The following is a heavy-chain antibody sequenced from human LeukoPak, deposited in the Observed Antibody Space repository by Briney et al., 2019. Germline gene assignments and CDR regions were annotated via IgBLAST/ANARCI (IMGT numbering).Heavy chain of an antibody. V-gene: IGHV3-74*01. CDR1: GFTFSSYY. CDR3: ARISYDSSGYYDY. J-gene: IGHJ4*02. Sequence: GGSLRLSCAASGFTFSSYYIHWVRQAPGRGLVWVSRIDSDGNITTYADSVKGRFTISRDDAKNTLYLQMNSLRAEDTAVYYCARISYDSSGYYDYWGQGTLVTVSS. D-gene: IGHD3-22*01. CDR2: IDSDGNIT.